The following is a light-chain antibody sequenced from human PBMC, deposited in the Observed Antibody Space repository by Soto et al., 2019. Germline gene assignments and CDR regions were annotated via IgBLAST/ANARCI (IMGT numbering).Light chain of an antibody. CDR2: AAS. J-gene: IGKJ1*01. CDR1: QDISNF. Sequence: DIQMTQSPTSLSVSVGDSVTITCRASQDISNFLAWYQQKPGRIPKLLISAASTLQSGVPSRFTGSGSGTDYALTISSLQPKDVGTYYCQKYDGAPRTFGQGTKVEI. CDR3: QKYDGAPRT. V-gene: IGKV1-27*01.